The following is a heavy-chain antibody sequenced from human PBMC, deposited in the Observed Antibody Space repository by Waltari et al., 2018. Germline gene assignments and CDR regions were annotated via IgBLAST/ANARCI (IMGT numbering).Heavy chain of an antibody. Sequence: QVQLQQWGGGLLRPSETLSLICAVYGGSFSGYYWSWIRQPPGKGLEWIGEINHSGSTNYNPPLKSRVTISVDTSKKQFSLKLTSVTAADTAIYYCARGRGFDPWGQGTLVTVSS. CDR1: GGSFSGYY. J-gene: IGHJ5*02. CDR2: INHSGST. V-gene: IGHV4-34*01. CDR3: ARGRGFDP.